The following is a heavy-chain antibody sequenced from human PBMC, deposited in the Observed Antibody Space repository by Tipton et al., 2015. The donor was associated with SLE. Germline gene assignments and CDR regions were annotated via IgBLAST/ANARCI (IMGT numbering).Heavy chain of an antibody. CDR1: GASVSSSSYY. CDR3: ASDQLGIKFDY. V-gene: IGHV4-39*06. D-gene: IGHD7-27*01. Sequence: TLSLTCTVSGASVSSSSYYWGWVRQPPGKGLEWIGSRYYSGSTYYNPSLKSRLTISVDTSKNQFALKLSSVTAADTAVYYCASDQLGIKFDYWGQGTLVTVSS. J-gene: IGHJ4*02. CDR2: RYYSGST.